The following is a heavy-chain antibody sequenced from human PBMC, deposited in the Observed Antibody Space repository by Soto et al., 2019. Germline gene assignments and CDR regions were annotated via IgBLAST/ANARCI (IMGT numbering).Heavy chain of an antibody. D-gene: IGHD1-1*01. CDR1: GGTFSSYA. V-gene: IGHV1-69*13. CDR3: ARERRIQPSNWFDP. CDR2: IIPIFGTA. J-gene: IGHJ5*02. Sequence: SVKVSCKASGGTFSSYAISWVRQAPGQGLEWMGGIIPIFGTANYAQKFQGRVTITADESTSTAYMELSSLRSEDTAVYYCARERRIQPSNWFDPWGQGTLVTVSS.